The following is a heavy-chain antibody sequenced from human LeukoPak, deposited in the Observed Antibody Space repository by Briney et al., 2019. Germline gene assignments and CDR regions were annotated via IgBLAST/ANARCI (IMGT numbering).Heavy chain of an antibody. CDR3: VRTFVSGYDVLTGYFRAFDY. V-gene: IGHV3-48*03. D-gene: IGHD3-9*01. Sequence: GGSLRLLCAASGFNFSSSEMQGVRQAPGKGVEGLLYMSQTGNTKYYADSVQGRFTVSRDNGKSLLFLQMSSLRAGDTAIYYCVRTFVSGYDVLTGYFRAFDYWGQGALVTVSS. CDR1: GFNFSSSE. CDR2: MSQTGNTK. J-gene: IGHJ4*02.